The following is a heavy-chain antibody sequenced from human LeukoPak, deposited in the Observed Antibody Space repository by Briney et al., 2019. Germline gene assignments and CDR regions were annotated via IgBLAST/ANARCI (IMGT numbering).Heavy chain of an antibody. CDR2: IRYDGSNK. V-gene: IGHV3-30*02. D-gene: IGHD1-7*01. Sequence: GGSLRLSCAASGFTFSSYGMHWVRQAPGKGLEWVAFIRYDGSNKYYADSVKGRFTISRDNSKNTLYLQMNSLRAEDTAVYYCARDGGTGTTLSNWYFDLWGRGTLVTVSS. J-gene: IGHJ2*01. CDR3: ARDGGTGTTLSNWYFDL. CDR1: GFTFSSYG.